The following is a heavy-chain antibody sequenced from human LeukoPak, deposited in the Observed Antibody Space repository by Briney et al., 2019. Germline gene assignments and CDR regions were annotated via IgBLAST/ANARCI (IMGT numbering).Heavy chain of an antibody. CDR3: ASRIGEWRYFDL. J-gene: IGHJ2*01. V-gene: IGHV1-69*13. CDR1: GGSFNIYP. D-gene: IGHD3-3*01. CDR2: IIPFLDTA. Sequence: GASVKVSCKASGGSFNIYPATWVRQAPGQRLEWMGGIIPFLDTANYAHKFQGRVSITADESRNTTYIELTNLRSDDTAVYYCASRIGEWRYFDLWGRGTLVTVSS.